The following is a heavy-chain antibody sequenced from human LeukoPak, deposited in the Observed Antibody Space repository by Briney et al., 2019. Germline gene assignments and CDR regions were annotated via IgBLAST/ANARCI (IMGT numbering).Heavy chain of an antibody. V-gene: IGHV3-23*01. Sequence: GGSLRLSCAASGFTFSSYAMSWVRQAPGKGLKWVSTIGGGGGGTFYADSVKGRFTISRDDSKNTLYLQMNSLRAEDTAVYYCAKLGYCSSTSCSYYYYGMDVWGQGTTVTVSS. CDR1: GFTFSSYA. J-gene: IGHJ6*02. CDR3: AKLGYCSSTSCSYYYYGMDV. CDR2: IGGGGGGT. D-gene: IGHD2-2*01.